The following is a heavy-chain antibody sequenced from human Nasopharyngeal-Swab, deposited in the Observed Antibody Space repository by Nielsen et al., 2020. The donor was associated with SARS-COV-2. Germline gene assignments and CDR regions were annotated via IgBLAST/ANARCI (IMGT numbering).Heavy chain of an antibody. Sequence: RQAPGKGPEWIGYIYYSGSTNYSPSLKSRVTISVGTSKNQFSLKLSSVTAADTAVYYCARANPEPSTSSGWYGRLVHYFDHWGQGTLVTVSS. CDR2: IYYSGST. V-gene: IGHV4-59*01. J-gene: IGHJ4*02. D-gene: IGHD6-19*01. CDR3: ARANPEPSTSSGWYGRLVHYFDH.